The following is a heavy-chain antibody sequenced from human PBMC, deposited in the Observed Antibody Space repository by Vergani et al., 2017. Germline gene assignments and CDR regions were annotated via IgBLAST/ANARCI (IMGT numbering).Heavy chain of an antibody. CDR3: ARELGITMVRGGDY. CDR1: GFTFSSYS. D-gene: IGHD3-10*01. Sequence: EVQLVESGGGLVKPGGSLRLSCAASGFTFSSYSMNWVRQAPGKGLEWVSSISSSSSYIYYADSVKGRFTISRDNAKNSLYLQMNSLRAEDTAVYYCARELGITMVRGGDYGGQGTLVTVSS. J-gene: IGHJ4*02. V-gene: IGHV3-21*01. CDR2: ISSSSSYI.